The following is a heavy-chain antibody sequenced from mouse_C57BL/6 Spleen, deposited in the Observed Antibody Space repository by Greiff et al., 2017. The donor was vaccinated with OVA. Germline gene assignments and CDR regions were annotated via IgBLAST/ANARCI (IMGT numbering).Heavy chain of an antibody. J-gene: IGHJ4*01. D-gene: IGHD2-1*01. CDR3: VYGKGHYYAMDY. V-gene: IGHV1-81*01. CDR1: GYTFTSYG. Sequence: QVQLKQSGAELARPGASVKLSCKASGYTFTSYGISWVKQGTGQGLEWIGEIYPRSGNTYSNDKVKGKATLTADKSSRTAYMELRSLTYEDSVVYFCVYGKGHYYAMDYWGQGTSVTVSS. CDR2: IYPRSGNT.